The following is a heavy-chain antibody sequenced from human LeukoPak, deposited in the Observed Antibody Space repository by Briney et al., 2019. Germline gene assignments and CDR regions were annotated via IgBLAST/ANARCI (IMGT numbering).Heavy chain of an antibody. CDR3: ARVLVGCTNGVCYYFDY. CDR1: GFTFDDYG. Sequence: GSLRLSCAASGFTFDDYGMSWVRQAPGKGLEWVSGINWNGGSTGYADSVKGRFTISRDNAKNSLYLQMNSLRAEDTALYYCARVLVGCTNGVCYYFDYWGQGTLVTVSS. V-gene: IGHV3-20*04. J-gene: IGHJ4*02. CDR2: INWNGGST. D-gene: IGHD2-8*01.